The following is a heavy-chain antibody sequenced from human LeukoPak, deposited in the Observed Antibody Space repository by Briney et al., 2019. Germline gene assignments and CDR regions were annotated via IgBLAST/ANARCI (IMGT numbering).Heavy chain of an antibody. CDR3: AREQYYYDNPYYYYYYMDV. CDR1: GYTFTSYG. D-gene: IGHD3-22*01. Sequence: ASVKVSCKASGYTFTSYGISWVRQAPGQGLEWMGWISAYNGNTSYAQKLQGRVTMTTDTSTSTAYMELRSLRSDDTAVYYCAREQYYYDNPYYYYYYMDVWGKGTTVTVSS. CDR2: ISAYNGNT. J-gene: IGHJ6*03. V-gene: IGHV1-18*01.